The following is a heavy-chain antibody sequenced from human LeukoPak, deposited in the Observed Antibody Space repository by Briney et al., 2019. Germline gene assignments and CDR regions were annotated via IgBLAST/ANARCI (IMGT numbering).Heavy chain of an antibody. D-gene: IGHD6-13*01. CDR3: ARERGSSWYLEYYYYMDV. CDR2: IKQDGSEK. CDR1: GFTFSSYW. Sequence: GGSLRLSCAASGFTFSSYWMSWVRQAPGKGLEWVANIKQDGSEKYYVDSVKGRFTISRDNAKNSLYLQMNSLRAEDTAVYYCARERGSSWYLEYYYYMDVWGKGTTVTVSS. V-gene: IGHV3-7*01. J-gene: IGHJ6*03.